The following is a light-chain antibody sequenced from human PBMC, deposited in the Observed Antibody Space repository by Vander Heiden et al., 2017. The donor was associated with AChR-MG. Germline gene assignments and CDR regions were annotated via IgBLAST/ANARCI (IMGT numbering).Light chain of an antibody. CDR3: QQEGRSPWT. J-gene: IGKJ1*01. CDR2: GAS. CDR1: QSVSSSY. V-gene: IGKV3-20*01. Sequence: EIVLTQSPGTLSLSPGERAILSCRASQSVSSSYLAWYQQKPGQAPRLLIYGASSRATGIPDKFSGSGSGTDFTLTISRLEPEDFAVYYCQQEGRSPWTFGQGTKVEIK.